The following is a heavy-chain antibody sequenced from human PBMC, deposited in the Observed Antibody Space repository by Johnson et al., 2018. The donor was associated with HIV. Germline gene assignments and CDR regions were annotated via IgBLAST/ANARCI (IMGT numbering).Heavy chain of an antibody. CDR2: ISYDGSNK. CDR1: GFTFSSHG. D-gene: IGHD3-10*01. CDR3: AKDDSVFTMVRGVRSDAFDI. V-gene: IGHV3-30*18. J-gene: IGHJ3*02. Sequence: QVQLVESGGGVVQPGRSLRLSCAASGFTFSSHGMHWVRQAPGKGLEWVAVISYDGSNKYYADSVKGRFTISRDNSKNTLYLQMNSLRAEDTAVYYCAKDDSVFTMVRGVRSDAFDIWGQGTMVTVSS.